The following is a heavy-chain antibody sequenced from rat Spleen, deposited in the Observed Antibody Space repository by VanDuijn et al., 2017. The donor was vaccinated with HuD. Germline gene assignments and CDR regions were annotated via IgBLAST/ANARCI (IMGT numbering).Heavy chain of an antibody. D-gene: IGHD1-11*01. CDR2: ISTSGSRT. CDR3: ARHGYGGYSGPFAY. CDR1: GFTFSNYY. Sequence: EVQLVESGVGLVQPGRSLKLSCAASGFTFSNYYMAWVRQNPKKGLEWFATISTSGSRTYYPDSVKVQFTISRDYAKSSLYLQMDSLRSEDTATYYCARHGYGGYSGPFAYWGQGTLVTVSS. V-gene: IGHV5-25*01. J-gene: IGHJ3*01.